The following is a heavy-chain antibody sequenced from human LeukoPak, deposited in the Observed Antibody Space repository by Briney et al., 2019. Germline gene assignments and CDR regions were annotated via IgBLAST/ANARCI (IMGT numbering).Heavy chain of an antibody. CDR1: GYTFTSYY. CDR3: ARDRYSGYDFGPEGY. Sequence: ASVKVSCKASGYTFTSYYMHWVRQAPGQGLEWMGIINPSGGSTSYAQKFQGRVTMTRDTSTSTVYMELSSLRSEDTAVYYCARDRYSGYDFGPEGYWGQGTLVTVSS. CDR2: INPSGGST. V-gene: IGHV1-46*01. J-gene: IGHJ4*02. D-gene: IGHD5-12*01.